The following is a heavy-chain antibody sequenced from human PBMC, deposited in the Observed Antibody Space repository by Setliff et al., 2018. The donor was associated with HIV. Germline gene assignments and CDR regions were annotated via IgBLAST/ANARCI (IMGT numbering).Heavy chain of an antibody. CDR3: AREGDNWNGFDF. CDR2: ISAYNGNT. D-gene: IGHD1-1*01. CDR1: GYTFTSYY. V-gene: IGHV1-18*04. Sequence: GASVKVSCKASGYTFTSYYMHWVRRAPGQGLEWMGWISAYNGNTNYAQKLQGRVTMTTDTSTSTAYMELRSLRSEDAAVYYCAREGDNWNGFDFWGQGTLVTVSS. J-gene: IGHJ4*02.